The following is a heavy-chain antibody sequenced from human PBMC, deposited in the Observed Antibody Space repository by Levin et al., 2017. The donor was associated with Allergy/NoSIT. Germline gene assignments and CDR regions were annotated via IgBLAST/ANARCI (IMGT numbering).Heavy chain of an antibody. Sequence: KSSETLSLTCNVSGGSISSSRYYWGWIRQPPVKGLEWIGNIYYSGSTSYKPSLKSRVTISVDTSNNQFSLKLSSVTAADTAVYYCARHVSWNAAFDIWGQGTLVTVSS. V-gene: IGHV4-39*01. CDR1: GGSISSSRYY. J-gene: IGHJ3*02. CDR2: IYYSGST. CDR3: ARHVSWNAAFDI. D-gene: IGHD1-1*01.